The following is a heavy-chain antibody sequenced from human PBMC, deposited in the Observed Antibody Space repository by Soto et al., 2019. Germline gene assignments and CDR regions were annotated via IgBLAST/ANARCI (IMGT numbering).Heavy chain of an antibody. CDR3: ARHWVGYNYGTTDFNH. J-gene: IGHJ5*02. V-gene: IGHV4-39*01. CDR2: MYYSGST. Sequence: SETLSLTCTVSGGSISSSSYYWGWIRQPPGKGLEWIGSMYYSGSTYYNPSLKSRVTISVDTSKNQFSLKLSSVTAADTAVYYCARHWVGYNYGTTDFNHWGQGTLVTVSS. CDR1: GGSISSSSYY. D-gene: IGHD5-18*01.